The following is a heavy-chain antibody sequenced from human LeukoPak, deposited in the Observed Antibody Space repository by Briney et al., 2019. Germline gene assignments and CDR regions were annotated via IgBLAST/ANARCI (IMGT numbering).Heavy chain of an antibody. CDR1: GGSISSYY. Sequence: SETLSLTCTVSGGSISSYYWSWTRQPPGKGLEWIGYIYYSGSTNYNPSLKSRVTISVDTSKNQFSLKLSSVTAADTAVYYCARGWFGEFSDWFDPWGQGTLVTVSS. J-gene: IGHJ5*02. D-gene: IGHD3-10*01. V-gene: IGHV4-59*01. CDR2: IYYSGST. CDR3: ARGWFGEFSDWFDP.